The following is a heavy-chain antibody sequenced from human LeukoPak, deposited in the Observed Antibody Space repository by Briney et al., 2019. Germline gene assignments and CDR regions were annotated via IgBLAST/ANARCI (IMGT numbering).Heavy chain of an antibody. V-gene: IGHV1-8*01. Sequence: ASVKLSCKASGYTFTSYDINWVRQATGQGLEWMGWMNPNSGNTGYAQKFQGRVTMTRNTSISTAYMELGSLRSEDTAVYYCARAPEWGKANYYYYMDVWGKGTTVTVSS. D-gene: IGHD1-26*01. CDR1: GYTFTSYD. CDR3: ARAPEWGKANYYYYMDV. J-gene: IGHJ6*03. CDR2: MNPNSGNT.